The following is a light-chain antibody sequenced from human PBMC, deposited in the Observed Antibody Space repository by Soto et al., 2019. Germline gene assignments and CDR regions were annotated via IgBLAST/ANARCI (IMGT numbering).Light chain of an antibody. CDR2: ASS. Sequence: EIVLTQSPGTLSLSPGERATLSCKTSQSRGSNFLAWYQHKPGQAPRLLIYASSNRATGIPDRFSGSASGTDLTLTINRLEPEVFSVYYCQLYGISPHFGQGTRLEIK. J-gene: IGKJ5*01. CDR3: QLYGISPH. CDR1: QSRGSNF. V-gene: IGKV3-20*01.